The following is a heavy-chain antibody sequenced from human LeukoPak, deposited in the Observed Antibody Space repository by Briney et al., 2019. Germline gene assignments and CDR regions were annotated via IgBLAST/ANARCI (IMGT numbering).Heavy chain of an antibody. CDR2: MNPNTGNT. CDR3: AREGIAAAGGSDY. V-gene: IGHV1-8*01. CDR1: GYTFTSYD. Sequence: ASVKVSCKASGYTFTSYDIDWVRQATGQGLEWMGWMNPNTGNTGYAQKFQGRVTMTRNTSISTAYMELSSLRSDDTAVYYCAREGIAAAGGSDYWGQGTLVTVSS. D-gene: IGHD6-13*01. J-gene: IGHJ4*02.